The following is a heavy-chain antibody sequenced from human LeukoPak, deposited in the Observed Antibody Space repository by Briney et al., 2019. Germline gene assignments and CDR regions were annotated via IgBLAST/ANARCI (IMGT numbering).Heavy chain of an antibody. D-gene: IGHD3/OR15-3a*01. CDR3: AKAKFLDFDL. CDR1: GFSFSDFA. V-gene: IGHV3-23*01. CDR2: ISADGSGT. Sequence: GYLRLSCVGSGFSFSDFAMSWVRQVPGEGLEWVSTISADGSGTFYGDSVKGRFTISRDNSINTLHLEMSSLRVDDTATYYCAKAKFLDFDLWGQGNPVIVSS. J-gene: IGHJ5*02.